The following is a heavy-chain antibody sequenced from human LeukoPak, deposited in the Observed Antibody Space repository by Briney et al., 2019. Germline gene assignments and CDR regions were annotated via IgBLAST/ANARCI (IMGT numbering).Heavy chain of an antibody. CDR3: ARPAYCGGDCYSPFQH. CDR1: GGSISSSSYY. D-gene: IGHD2-21*01. V-gene: IGHV4-39*01. Sequence: SETLSLTCTVSGGSISSSSYYWGWIRLPPGKGLEWIGSIYYSGSTYYNPSLKSRVTISVDTSKNQFSLKLSSVTAADTAVYYCARPAYCGGDCYSPFQHWGQGTLVTVSS. J-gene: IGHJ1*01. CDR2: IYYSGST.